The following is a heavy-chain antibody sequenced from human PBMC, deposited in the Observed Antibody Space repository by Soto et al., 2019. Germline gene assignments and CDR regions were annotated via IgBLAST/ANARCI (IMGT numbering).Heavy chain of an antibody. Sequence: QVQLVQSGAEVKKPGSSVKVSCKASGGTFSSYAISWVRQAPGQGLEWMGGIIPIFGTANYAQKFQGRVTITADESTSTAYMELSSLRSEDTAVYYCARDYDFWSGYGPNGMDVWGQVTTVTVSS. CDR1: GGTFSSYA. CDR2: IIPIFGTA. J-gene: IGHJ6*02. CDR3: ARDYDFWSGYGPNGMDV. D-gene: IGHD3-3*01. V-gene: IGHV1-69*12.